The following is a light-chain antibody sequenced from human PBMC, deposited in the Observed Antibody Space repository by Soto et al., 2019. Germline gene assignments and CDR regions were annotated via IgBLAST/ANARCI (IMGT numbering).Light chain of an antibody. Sequence: DIVRTQSPLSLPVTPGEPASISCRSSQSLLHSNGYNYLDWYLQKPGQSPQLLIYLGSNRASGVPDRFSGSGSGTDFTLKISRVEAEDVGVYYCMQHLQSWTFGQGTKVEIK. V-gene: IGKV2-28*01. CDR1: QSLLHSNGYNY. CDR3: MQHLQSWT. J-gene: IGKJ1*01. CDR2: LGS.